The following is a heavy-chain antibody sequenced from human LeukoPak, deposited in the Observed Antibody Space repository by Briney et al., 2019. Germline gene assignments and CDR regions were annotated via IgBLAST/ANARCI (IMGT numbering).Heavy chain of an antibody. D-gene: IGHD2-21*02. CDR2: IYYSGST. V-gene: IGHV4-59*06. CDR1: GGSISSYY. J-gene: IGHJ5*02. Sequence: PSETLSLTCTVSGGSISSYYWSWIRQHPGKGLEWIGYIYYSGSTYYNPSLKSRVTISVDTSKNQFSLKLSSVTAADTAVYYRARDQRGDYWFDPWGQGTLVTVSS. CDR3: ARDQRGDYWFDP.